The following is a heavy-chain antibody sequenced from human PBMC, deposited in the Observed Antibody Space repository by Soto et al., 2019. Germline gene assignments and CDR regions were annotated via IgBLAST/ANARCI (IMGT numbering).Heavy chain of an antibody. CDR1: GGSISSSNW. D-gene: IGHD1-26*01. Sequence: QVQLQESGPGLVKPSGTLSLTCAVSGGSISSSNWWSWVRQPPGKGLEWIGEIYHSGSTNYNPSLKSRVTISPDKSKNQFPLTQSSVTAADTAVYYCARVSGSYYYSMDVWGQGTTVTVSS. CDR3: ARVSGSYYYSMDV. CDR2: IYHSGST. J-gene: IGHJ6*02. V-gene: IGHV4-4*02.